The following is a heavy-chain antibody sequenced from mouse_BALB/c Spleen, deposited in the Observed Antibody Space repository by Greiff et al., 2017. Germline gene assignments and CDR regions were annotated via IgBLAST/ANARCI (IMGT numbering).Heavy chain of an antibody. CDR1: GFSLTSYG. CDR2: IWAGGST. D-gene: IGHD2-1*01. CDR3: ASYGNYPFAY. V-gene: IGHV2-9*02. Sequence: VMLVESGPGLVAPSQSLSITCTVSGFSLTSYGVHWVRQPPGKGLEWLGVIWAGGSTNYNSALMSRLSISKDNSKGQVFLKMNSLQTDDTAMYYCASYGNYPFAYWGQGTLVTVSA. J-gene: IGHJ3*01.